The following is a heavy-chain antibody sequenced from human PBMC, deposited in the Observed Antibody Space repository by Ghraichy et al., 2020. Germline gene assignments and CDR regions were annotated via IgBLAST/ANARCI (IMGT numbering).Heavy chain of an antibody. D-gene: IGHD2-21*02. V-gene: IGHV4-59*01. J-gene: IGHJ5*02. CDR2: INHSGST. CDR1: GGSISSYY. CDR3: ARRVTAGWFDP. Sequence: SETLSLTCSFSGGSISSYYWSWIRQPPGKGLEWIGYINHSGSTNYNSSLKSRGTISVDTSKDQFSLKLSSVTAADTAVYYCARRVTAGWFDPWGQGTLVTVSS.